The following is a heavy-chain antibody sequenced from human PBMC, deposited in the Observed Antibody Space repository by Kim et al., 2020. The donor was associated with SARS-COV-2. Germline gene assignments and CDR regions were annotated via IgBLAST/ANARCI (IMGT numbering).Heavy chain of an antibody. CDR3: ARNNLGYSYDY. CDR2: K. V-gene: IGHV3-30*07. Sequence: KCYPVSVYGRFTVYRDNSKNTLCLRVDSLRADDTAVYYCARNNLGYSYDYWGQGTLVTVSS. J-gene: IGHJ4*02. D-gene: IGHD5-18*01.